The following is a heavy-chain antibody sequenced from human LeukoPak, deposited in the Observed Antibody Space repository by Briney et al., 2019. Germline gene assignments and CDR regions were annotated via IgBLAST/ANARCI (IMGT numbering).Heavy chain of an antibody. CDR3: ARDPNGDYVGAFDI. D-gene: IGHD4-17*01. CDR1: GFTFSNYA. J-gene: IGHJ3*02. CDR2: VRGSSGDT. Sequence: GGSLRLSCASSGFTFSNYAMMWLRQAPGKGPEWVSVVRGSSGDTEYADSVRGRFTISRDDSKNTLYLQMHRLRVEDTALYYCARDPNGDYVGAFDILGQGTMVTVSS. V-gene: IGHV3-23*01.